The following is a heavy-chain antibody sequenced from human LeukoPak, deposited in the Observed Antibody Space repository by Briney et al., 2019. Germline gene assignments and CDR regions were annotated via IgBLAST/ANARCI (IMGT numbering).Heavy chain of an antibody. D-gene: IGHD6-13*01. V-gene: IGHV3-23*01. CDR1: GFRFSDFT. J-gene: IGHJ4*02. Sequence: GGSLRLSCAASGFRFSDFTMTWVRQAPGKGPEWVSAIGGRGGSTYYADSVKGRFTISRDNSKNTLYLQMNSLRAEDTAVHYCAKDVAAADYWGQGTLVTVSS. CDR2: IGGRGGST. CDR3: AKDVAAADY.